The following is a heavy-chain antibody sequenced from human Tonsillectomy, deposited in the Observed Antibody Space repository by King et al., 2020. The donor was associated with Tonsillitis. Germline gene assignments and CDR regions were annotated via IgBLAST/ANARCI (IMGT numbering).Heavy chain of an antibody. Sequence: VQLVESGGGVVQPGRSLRLSCAASGFTFSSYAMHWVRQAPGKGLEWVAVIAYDGSNEYYADSVKGRFTISRDNSKNTLYLQMNSLRAEDTAVFYCAREGAGTGSFDYWGQGTLVTVSS. D-gene: IGHD3-10*01. CDR2: IAYDGSNE. CDR1: GFTFSSYA. CDR3: AREGAGTGSFDY. V-gene: IGHV3-30-3*01. J-gene: IGHJ4*02.